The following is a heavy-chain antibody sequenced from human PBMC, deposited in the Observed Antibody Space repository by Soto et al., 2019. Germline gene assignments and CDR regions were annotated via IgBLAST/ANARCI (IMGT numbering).Heavy chain of an antibody. J-gene: IGHJ4*02. CDR1: GFTFGDYA. CDR2: IRSKAYGGTT. CDR3: TWGYDILTGYYVPPAPSLDY. D-gene: IGHD3-9*01. V-gene: IGHV3-49*03. Sequence: GGSLRLSCTASGFTFGDYAMSWFRQAPGKGLEWVGFIRSKAYGGTTEYAASVKGRFTISRDDSKSIAYLQMNSLKTEDTAVYYCTWGYDILTGYYVPPAPSLDYWGQGTLVTVSS.